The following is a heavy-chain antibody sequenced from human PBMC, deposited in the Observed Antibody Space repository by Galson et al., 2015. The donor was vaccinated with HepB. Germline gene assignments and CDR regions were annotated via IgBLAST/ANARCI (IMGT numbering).Heavy chain of an antibody. CDR3: AATYTNGPSLEAFES. V-gene: IGHV4-4*02. D-gene: IGHD2-8*01. CDR2: IFHSGST. Sequence: SLRLSCAASGFTFSSHAMNWVRQSPGKGLEWIGEIFHSGSTNYNPALRSRVTMSIDTSKNQFSLRLTSVTAADAAVYYCAATYTNGPSLEAFESWGQGTVITVSS. J-gene: IGHJ3*02. CDR1: GFTFSSHAM.